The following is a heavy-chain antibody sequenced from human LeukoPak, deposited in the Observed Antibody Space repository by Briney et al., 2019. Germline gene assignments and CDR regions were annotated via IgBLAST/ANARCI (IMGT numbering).Heavy chain of an antibody. Sequence: GGSLRLSCAASGFTFSSYAMSWVRQAPGKGLEWVAVISYDGSNKYYADSVKGRFTISRDNSKNTLYLQMNSLRAEDTAVYYCARDPFLSRMAHIAVAAYYFDYWGQGTLVTVSS. D-gene: IGHD6-19*01. CDR3: ARDPFLSRMAHIAVAAYYFDY. CDR2: ISYDGSNK. CDR1: GFTFSSYA. V-gene: IGHV3-30-3*01. J-gene: IGHJ4*02.